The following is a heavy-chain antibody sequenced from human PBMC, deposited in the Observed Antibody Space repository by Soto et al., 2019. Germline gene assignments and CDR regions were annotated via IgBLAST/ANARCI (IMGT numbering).Heavy chain of an antibody. D-gene: IGHD2-15*01. CDR3: ARSGYCSGGSCNAYFHYGMDV. V-gene: IGHV3-53*01. CDR2: IYSGGTT. CDR1: GFIVSSNY. J-gene: IGHJ6*02. Sequence: GGSLRLSCAASGFIVSSNYMSWVRQAPGKGLEWVSAIYSGGTTNYADSVKGRFTISRDNSKNTLFLQMNSLRAEDTAVYYCARSGYCSGGSCNAYFHYGMDVWGQGTTVTVSS.